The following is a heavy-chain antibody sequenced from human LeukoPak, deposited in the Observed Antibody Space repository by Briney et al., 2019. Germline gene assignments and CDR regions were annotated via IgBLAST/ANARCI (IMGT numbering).Heavy chain of an antibody. V-gene: IGHV3-23*01. D-gene: IGHD3-10*01. CDR1: GFTFSNYA. CDR3: AKDRGGSGSYYYSAFDI. Sequence: GGSLRLSCAASGFTFSNYAMSWVRRAPGKGLEWVSGISGSGGSTYYVDSVKGRFTISRDNSKNTLYLEMNSLRADDTAVYYCAKDRGGSGSYYYSAFDIWGQGTMVTVSS. CDR2: ISGSGGST. J-gene: IGHJ3*02.